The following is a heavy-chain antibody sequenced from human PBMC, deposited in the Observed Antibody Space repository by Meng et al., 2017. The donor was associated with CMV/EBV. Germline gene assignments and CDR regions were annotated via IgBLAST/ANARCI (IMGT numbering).Heavy chain of an antibody. J-gene: IGHJ6*02. D-gene: IGHD2-2*01. CDR1: GGTFSSYA. V-gene: IGHV1-69*05. CDR3: ARAPIVVVPAAVPYYYYGMDV. Sequence: SVKVSCKASGGTFSSYAISWVRQAPGQGLEWMGGIIPIFGTTNYAQKFQGRVTITTDESTSTAYMELSSLRSEDTAVYYCARAPIVVVPAAVPYYYYGMDVWGQGTTVTVSS. CDR2: IIPIFGTT.